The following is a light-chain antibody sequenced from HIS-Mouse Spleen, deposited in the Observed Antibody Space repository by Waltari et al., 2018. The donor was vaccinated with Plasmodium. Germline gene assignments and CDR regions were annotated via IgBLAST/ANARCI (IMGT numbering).Light chain of an antibody. CDR2: GAS. Sequence: EIVMTQSPATLSVSPGERATLSCRASQSVSSNFAWYQQKPGQAPRLLIYGASTRATGIPARFSGSGSGTEFTLTISSLQSEDCAVYYCQQYNNWSFTFGPGTKVDIK. CDR3: QQYNNWSFT. V-gene: IGKV3-15*01. J-gene: IGKJ3*01. CDR1: QSVSSN.